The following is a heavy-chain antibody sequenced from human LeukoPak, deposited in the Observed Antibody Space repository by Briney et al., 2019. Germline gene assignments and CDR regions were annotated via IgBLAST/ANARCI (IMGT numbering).Heavy chain of an antibody. CDR2: ISGSGGST. D-gene: IGHD3-10*01. J-gene: IGHJ4*02. V-gene: IGHV3-23*01. CDR3: AKGPNGSGSHPYFDY. Sequence: GGSLRLSCAASGFTFSDYYMSWVRQAPGKGLEWVSAISGSGGSTYYADSVKGRFTISRDNSKNTLYLQMNSLRAEDTAVYYCAKGPNGSGSHPYFDYWGQGTLVTVSS. CDR1: GFTFSDYY.